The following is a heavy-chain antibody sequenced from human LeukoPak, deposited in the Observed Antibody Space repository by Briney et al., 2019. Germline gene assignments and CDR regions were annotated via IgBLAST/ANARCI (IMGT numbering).Heavy chain of an antibody. CDR1: GYSFTRYY. V-gene: IGHV1-46*01. CDR2: FNPSGGSGGST. J-gene: IGHJ4*02. CDR3: ARGATGDYEVDY. D-gene: IGHD4-17*01. Sequence: ASVKVSCKASGYSFTRYYIHWVRQAPGQGLEWMGIFNPSGGSGGSTNYAQKFQGRVTMTRDTSTSTVYMELSSLSTEDTAVYYCARGATGDYEVDYWGQGTLVTVSS.